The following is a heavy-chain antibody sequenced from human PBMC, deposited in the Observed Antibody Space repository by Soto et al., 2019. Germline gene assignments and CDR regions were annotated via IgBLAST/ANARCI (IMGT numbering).Heavy chain of an antibody. J-gene: IGHJ4*02. D-gene: IGHD3-3*01. CDR3: ARYFWSGQLPFYFDQ. CDR1: GYTLTELS. CDR2: FDPEDGET. V-gene: IGHV1-24*01. Sequence: ASVKVSCKVSGYTLTELSMHWVRQAPGKGLEWMGGFDPEDGETIYAQKFQGRVTMTIDTSTDTAYMELSSLRSEDTAMYYCARYFWSGQLPFYFDQWGQGTLVTVSS.